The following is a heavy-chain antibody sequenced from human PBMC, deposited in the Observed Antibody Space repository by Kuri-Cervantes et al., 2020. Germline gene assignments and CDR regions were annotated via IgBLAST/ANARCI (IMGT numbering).Heavy chain of an antibody. J-gene: IGHJ4*02. V-gene: IGHV3-33*05. Sequence: GGSLRLSCAASGFTFSSYGMHWVRQAPGKGLEWVAAISYDGSNKYYADSVKGRFTISRDNSKNTLYLQMNSLRDEDTAVYYCARVLDWAFDYWGQGTLVTVSS. CDR1: GFTFSSYG. D-gene: IGHD3-3*01. CDR2: ISYDGSNK. CDR3: ARVLDWAFDY.